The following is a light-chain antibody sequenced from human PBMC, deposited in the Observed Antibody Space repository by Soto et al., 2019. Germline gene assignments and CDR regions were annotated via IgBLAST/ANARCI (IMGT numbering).Light chain of an antibody. V-gene: IGKV1-5*01. CDR2: NAF. J-gene: IGKJ1*01. Sequence: DVQLTQSPSTLSASVGDRVTITCRASQSVSSWLAWYQQKPGSAPKLLISNAFSLKSGVPSRFRGSGSGTEFTLTISRLQPEDFETYYCQQYDSFSWTFGQGTKVDIK. CDR3: QQYDSFSWT. CDR1: QSVSSW.